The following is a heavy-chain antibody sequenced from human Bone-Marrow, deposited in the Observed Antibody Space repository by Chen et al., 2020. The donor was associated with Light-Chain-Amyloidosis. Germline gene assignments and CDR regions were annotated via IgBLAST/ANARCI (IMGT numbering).Heavy chain of an antibody. D-gene: IGHD6-13*01. Sequence: EVQLVETGGGVVRPGESLRLSCAVSGFNLDDYGMSWVRQAPGKGLEWVSYISSSGSTIYYADSVKGRFTISRDNAKNSLYLQMNSLRAEDTAVYYCARDSGESAADDLWGQGTLVTVSP. CDR2: ISSSGSTI. CDR1: GFNLDDYG. CDR3: ARDSGESAADDL. J-gene: IGHJ4*02. V-gene: IGHV3-48*04.